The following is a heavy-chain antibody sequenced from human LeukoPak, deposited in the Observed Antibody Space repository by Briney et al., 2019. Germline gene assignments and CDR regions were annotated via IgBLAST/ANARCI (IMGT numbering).Heavy chain of an antibody. Sequence: ASVKVSCKASGYSFTSYDMNWVRQAPGQGPEWMAWMNPGTNKRGYAQRFHGRVILTSDPSISTAYMELSSLRSDDTAVYYCVRGAYPSPWGQGTLVTVSS. CDR1: GYSFTSYD. CDR3: VRGAYPSP. J-gene: IGHJ5*02. CDR2: MNPGTNKR. V-gene: IGHV1-8*01.